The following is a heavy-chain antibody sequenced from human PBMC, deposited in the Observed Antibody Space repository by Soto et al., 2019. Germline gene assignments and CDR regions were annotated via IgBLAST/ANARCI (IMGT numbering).Heavy chain of an antibody. CDR1: GGSISSSSYY. Sequence: SETLSLTCTVSGGSISSSSYYWSWIRQPPGKGLEWIGEINHSGSTNYNPSLKSRVTISVDTSKNQFSLKLSSVTAADTAVYYCACGGTTVIRNWFDPWGQGTLVTVSS. CDR2: INHSGST. V-gene: IGHV4-39*07. D-gene: IGHD4-17*01. CDR3: ACGGTTVIRNWFDP. J-gene: IGHJ5*02.